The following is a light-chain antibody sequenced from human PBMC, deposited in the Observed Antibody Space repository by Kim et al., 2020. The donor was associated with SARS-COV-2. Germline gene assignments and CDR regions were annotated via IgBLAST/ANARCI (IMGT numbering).Light chain of an antibody. V-gene: IGKV3-20*01. J-gene: IGKJ4*01. CDR3: QQYGYSPFT. Sequence: SPGERATRSCRTRPSISSNYLAWYQQKPGQAPRLRIRDASTRATVIPNRFRDSGSGTNFTLTISRLEPEDFAVYYGQQYGYSPFTFVGGTKVDIK. CDR2: DAS. CDR1: PSISSNY.